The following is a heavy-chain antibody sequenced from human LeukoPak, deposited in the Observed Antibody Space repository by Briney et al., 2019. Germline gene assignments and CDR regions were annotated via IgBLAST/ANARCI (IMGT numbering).Heavy chain of an antibody. D-gene: IGHD1-26*01. CDR2: ISSSSSYI. Sequence: GGSLRLSCAASGFTFSSYSMNWVRQAPGKGLEWVSSISSSSSYIYYADSVKGRFTISRDNAKNSLYLQMNSLRAVDTAVYYCARDPYSGRYGNYYYYFMDVWGKGTTVTISS. CDR3: ARDPYSGRYGNYYYYFMDV. J-gene: IGHJ6*03. CDR1: GFTFSSYS. V-gene: IGHV3-21*01.